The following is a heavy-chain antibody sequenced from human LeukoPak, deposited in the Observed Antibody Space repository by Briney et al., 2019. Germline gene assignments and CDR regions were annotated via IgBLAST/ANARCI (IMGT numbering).Heavy chain of an antibody. CDR1: GYTFTSYY. CDR3: ARDHMITFGGVIADAFDY. V-gene: IGHV1-46*01. J-gene: IGHJ4*02. CDR2: INPSGGST. D-gene: IGHD3-16*02. Sequence: ASVEVSCKASGYTFTSYYMHWVRQAPGQGLEWMGIINPSGGSTSYAQKFQGRVTMTRDTSTSTVYMELSSLRSEDTAVYYCARDHMITFGGVIADAFDYWGQGTLVTVSS.